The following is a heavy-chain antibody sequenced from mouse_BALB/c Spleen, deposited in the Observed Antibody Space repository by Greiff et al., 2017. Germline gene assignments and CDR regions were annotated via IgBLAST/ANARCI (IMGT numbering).Heavy chain of an antibody. D-gene: IGHD2-1*01. Sequence: VQLQQSGAELVKPGASVKLSCTASGFNIKYTYMHWVKQRPEQGLEWIGRIDPANGNTKYDPKFQGKATITADTSSNTAYLQLSSLTSEDTAVYYCARSDYGNYVGWFAYWGQGTLVTVSA. V-gene: IGHV14-3*02. CDR2: IDPANGNT. J-gene: IGHJ3*01. CDR3: ARSDYGNYVGWFAY. CDR1: GFNIKYTY.